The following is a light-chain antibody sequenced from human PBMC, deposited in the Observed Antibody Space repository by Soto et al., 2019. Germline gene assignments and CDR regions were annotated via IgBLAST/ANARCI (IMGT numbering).Light chain of an antibody. Sequence: QSVLTQPRSASGTPGQRVTISCSGSSSNIGSNTVNWYQQLPGTAPKLLIYSNNQRPSGVPDRFSGSKSGTSASLAISGLQSEDEADYYCAAWDDSRNGFYVFGTGTKVTVL. CDR1: SSNIGSNT. CDR2: SNN. CDR3: AAWDDSRNGFYV. V-gene: IGLV1-44*01. J-gene: IGLJ1*01.